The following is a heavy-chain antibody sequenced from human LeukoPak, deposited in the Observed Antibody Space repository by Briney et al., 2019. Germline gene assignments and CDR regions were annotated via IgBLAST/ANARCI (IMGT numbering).Heavy chain of an antibody. V-gene: IGHV4-59*11. Sequence: SETLSLTCTVSGGSISSHYWSWIRQPPGKGLEWIGYIYYSGSTNYNPSLKSRVTISVDTSKNQFSLKLSSVTAADTAVYYCARDLFQTDDSSGYYGGDAFDIWGQGTMVTVSS. CDR3: ARDLFQTDDSSGYYGGDAFDI. J-gene: IGHJ3*02. CDR1: GGSISSHY. D-gene: IGHD3-22*01. CDR2: IYYSGST.